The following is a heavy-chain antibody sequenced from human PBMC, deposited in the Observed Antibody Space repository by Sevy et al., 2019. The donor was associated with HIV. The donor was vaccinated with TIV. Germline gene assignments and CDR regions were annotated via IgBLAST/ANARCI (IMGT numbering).Heavy chain of an antibody. CDR3: VKEGGGEGGDH. J-gene: IGHJ4*02. D-gene: IGHD2-21*01. Sequence: GSLRLSCAASGFSFSSYGMHWVRQAPGTGLEWMSYIQYDGSNKDYADSVKGRFTISRDNSKNTLYLQMNSLRVEDTAVFYCVKEGGGEGGDHWGQGTLVTVSS. V-gene: IGHV3-30*02. CDR2: IQYDGSNK. CDR1: GFSFSSYG.